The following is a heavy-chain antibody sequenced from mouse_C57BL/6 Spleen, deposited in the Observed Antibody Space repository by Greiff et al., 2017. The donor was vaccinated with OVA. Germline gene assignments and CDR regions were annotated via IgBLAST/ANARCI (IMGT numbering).Heavy chain of an antibody. CDR2: IYLGNGYT. CDR3: ARIQDYDKAWFAY. Sequence: VQLQQSGAELVRPGSSVKMSCKTSGYTFTSYGINWVKQRPGQGLEWIGYIYLGNGYTEYNEKFKGKATLTSDTSSSTAYMQLSSLTSEDSAIYFCARIQDYDKAWFAYWGQGTLVTVSA. V-gene: IGHV1-58*01. D-gene: IGHD2-4*01. J-gene: IGHJ3*01. CDR1: GYTFTSYG.